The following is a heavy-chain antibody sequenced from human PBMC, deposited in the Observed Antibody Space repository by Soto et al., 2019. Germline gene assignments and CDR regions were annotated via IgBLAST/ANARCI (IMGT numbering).Heavy chain of an antibody. CDR2: ISSSGDST. J-gene: IGHJ4*02. CDR3: ARGGVKGTTSRGHVDN. D-gene: IGHD1-7*01. CDR1: GFTFSDYY. V-gene: IGHV3-11*06. Sequence: QVQVVESGGGLVKPGGSLRLSCAASGFTFSDYYMSWIRHAPGKGMEWVSFISSSGDSTKYADSVKGRFTISRDNAKNSLYMQLNSLTAESTAVYYCARGGVKGTTSRGHVDNWGPGTLVSVSS.